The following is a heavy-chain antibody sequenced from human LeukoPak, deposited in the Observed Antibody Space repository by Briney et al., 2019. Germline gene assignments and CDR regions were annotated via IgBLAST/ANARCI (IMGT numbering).Heavy chain of an antibody. CDR2: TYSGGPT. J-gene: IGHJ4*02. D-gene: IGHD3-10*01. Sequence: GGSLRLSCAASGFTVSSNYMSRVPQAPGKGLEWPSLTYSGGPTYYSDSVKGRFTISRDNSKNTLYLQMNSLRAEDTAVYYCARAWFGELAFDYWGQGTLVTVSS. CDR1: GFTVSSNY. CDR3: ARAWFGELAFDY. V-gene: IGHV3-53*01.